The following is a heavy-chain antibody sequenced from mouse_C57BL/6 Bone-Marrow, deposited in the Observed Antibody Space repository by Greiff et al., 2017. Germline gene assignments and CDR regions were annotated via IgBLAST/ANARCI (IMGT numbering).Heavy chain of an antibody. Sequence: DVMLVESGGDLVKPGGSLKLSCAASGFTFSSYGMSWVRQTPDKRLEWVATISSGGSYTYYPDSVKGRFTISRDNAKNTLYLQMSSLKSEDTAMYYCARHTTVSSQGFAYWGQGTLVTVSA. CDR1: GFTFSSYG. CDR3: ARHTTVSSQGFAY. J-gene: IGHJ3*01. CDR2: ISSGGSYT. D-gene: IGHD1-1*01. V-gene: IGHV5-6*02.